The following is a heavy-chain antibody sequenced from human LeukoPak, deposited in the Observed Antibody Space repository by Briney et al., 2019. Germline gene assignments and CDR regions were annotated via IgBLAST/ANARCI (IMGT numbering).Heavy chain of an antibody. D-gene: IGHD3-22*01. J-gene: IGHJ6*03. V-gene: IGHV3-48*03. CDR2: ISSSGSTI. Sequence: GGSLRLSCAASGFTFSSYEMNWVRQAPGKGLEWVSYISSSGSTIYYADSVKGRFTISRDNAKNSLYLQMNSLRAEDTAVYYCARDPYYYDSSGYYPYYMDVWGKGTTVTVSS. CDR1: GFTFSSYE. CDR3: ARDPYYYDSSGYYPYYMDV.